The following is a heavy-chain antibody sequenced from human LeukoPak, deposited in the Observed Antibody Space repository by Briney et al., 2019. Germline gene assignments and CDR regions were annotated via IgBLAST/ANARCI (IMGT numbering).Heavy chain of an antibody. CDR2: ISSSGSTI. CDR3: ARDSYYDFWSGLDY. J-gene: IGHJ4*02. CDR1: GFTFSSYE. V-gene: IGHV3-48*03. Sequence: GGSLRLSCAASGFTFSSYEMNWVRQAPGKGLEWVSYISSSGSTIYYADSVKGRFTISRDNSKNTLYLQMNSLRAEDTAVYYCARDSYYDFWSGLDYWGQGTLVTVSS. D-gene: IGHD3-3*01.